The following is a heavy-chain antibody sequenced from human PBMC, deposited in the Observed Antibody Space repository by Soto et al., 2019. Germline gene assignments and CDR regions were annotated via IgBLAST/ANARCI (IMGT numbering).Heavy chain of an antibody. CDR3: ARDRKYSYNFAWFVP. CDR1: GYTFTNYY. CDR2: IDPSGGST. D-gene: IGHD5-18*01. V-gene: IGHV1-46*01. Sequence: QVQLVQSGAEVKKPGASVKVSCKASGYTFTNYYMHWVRQAPGQGLEWMGIIDPSGGSTTYAQKFQGRGSMTRDTSSSTVYMELRSLRSEDTAVYYCARDRKYSYNFAWFVPWGQGTLVTVSS. J-gene: IGHJ5*02.